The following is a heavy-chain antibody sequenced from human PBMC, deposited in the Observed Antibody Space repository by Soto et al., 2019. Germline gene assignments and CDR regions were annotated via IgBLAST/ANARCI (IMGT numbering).Heavy chain of an antibody. CDR1: GGSISSGGYY. D-gene: IGHD6-19*01. Sequence: SETLSLTCTVSGGSISSGGYYWSWIRQHPGKGLEWIGYIYYSGSTYYNPSLKSRVTISVDTSKNQFSLKLSSVTAADTAVYYCARGSLLPDIAVADAFDYWGQGTLVTVYS. CDR2: IYYSGST. V-gene: IGHV4-31*03. CDR3: ARGSLLPDIAVADAFDY. J-gene: IGHJ4*02.